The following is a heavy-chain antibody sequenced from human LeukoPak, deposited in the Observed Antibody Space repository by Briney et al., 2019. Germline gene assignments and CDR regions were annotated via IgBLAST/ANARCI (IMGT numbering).Heavy chain of an antibody. CDR3: ARGGYYDSSGYYSNWFDP. J-gene: IGHJ5*02. Sequence: SETLSLTCTVFGGSISSHYWSWIRQPPGKGLEWIRYIYYSGSTNYNPSLKSRVTISVDTSKKQFSLKLSSVTAADTAVYYCARGGYYDSSGYYSNWFDPWGQGTLVTVSS. V-gene: IGHV4-59*11. CDR1: GGSISSHY. D-gene: IGHD3-22*01. CDR2: IYYSGST.